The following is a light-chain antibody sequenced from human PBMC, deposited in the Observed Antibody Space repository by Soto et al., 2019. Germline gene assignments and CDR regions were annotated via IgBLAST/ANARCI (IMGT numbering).Light chain of an antibody. Sequence: ILMTQSPATLSVSPGERATLSCRASQSVSNNLAWYQQKPGQAPRLLIYDASTRATGIPARFSGSGSGTEFTLTISGLQSEDFSDYYCQQYNNWSPWTFGQGTKVEIK. CDR3: QQYNNWSPWT. CDR1: QSVSNN. J-gene: IGKJ1*01. V-gene: IGKV3-15*01. CDR2: DAS.